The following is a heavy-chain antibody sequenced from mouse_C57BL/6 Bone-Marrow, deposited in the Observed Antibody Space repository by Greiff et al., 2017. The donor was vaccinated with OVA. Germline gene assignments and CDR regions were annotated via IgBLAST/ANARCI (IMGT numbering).Heavy chain of an antibody. J-gene: IGHJ4*01. Sequence: QVQLQQPGAELVKPGASVKLSCKASGYTFTSYWMHWVKQRPGHGLEWIGEILPGSGSTNYNEKFKGKATFTADTSSNTAYMQLSSLTTEDSAIYYCAKLNGNYPFYYAMDYWGQGTSVTVSS. CDR1: GYTFTSYW. D-gene: IGHD2-1*01. V-gene: IGHV1-9*01. CDR3: AKLNGNYPFYYAMDY. CDR2: ILPGSGST.